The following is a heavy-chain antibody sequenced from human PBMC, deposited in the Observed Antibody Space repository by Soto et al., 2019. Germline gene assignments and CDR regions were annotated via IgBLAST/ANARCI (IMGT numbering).Heavy chain of an antibody. CDR3: ARDSVEYSSSYDAFDI. J-gene: IGHJ3*02. CDR2: ISSNGVGT. CDR1: GFTFSNYA. Sequence: GGSLRLSCAASGFTFSNYAMDWVRQAPGKVLEYVSGISSNGVGTYYANSVKDRFTISRDNSKNTLYLQMGSLRAEDTAVYYYARDSVEYSSSYDAFDIWGQGTMVTVSS. D-gene: IGHD6-13*01. V-gene: IGHV3-64*01.